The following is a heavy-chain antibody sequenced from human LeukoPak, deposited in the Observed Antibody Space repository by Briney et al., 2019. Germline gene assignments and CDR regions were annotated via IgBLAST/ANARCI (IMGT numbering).Heavy chain of an antibody. V-gene: IGHV4-59*01. Sequence: SETLSLTCTVSGDSISSYYWSWIRQPPGKGLEWVGYIYYSGSTNYNRSLKSRVTISVDTSKNQFSLKLSSVTAADPGVYYFARASYDYVWGSYHYYFDYWGQGTLVTVSS. CDR3: ARASYDYVWGSYHYYFDY. J-gene: IGHJ4*02. D-gene: IGHD3-16*02. CDR2: IYYSGST. CDR1: GDSISSYY.